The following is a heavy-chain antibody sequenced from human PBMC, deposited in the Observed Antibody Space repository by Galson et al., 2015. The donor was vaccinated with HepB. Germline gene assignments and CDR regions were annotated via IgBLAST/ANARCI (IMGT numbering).Heavy chain of an antibody. V-gene: IGHV1-2*02. D-gene: IGHD3-22*01. CDR1: GYIFTGHY. CDR3: AKEGSGYSYGSFDS. J-gene: IGHJ4*02. Sequence: SVKVSCKASGYIFTGHYRHWVRQAPGQGLEWMGWINPNSGVTHYAQNFQGRVTMTRDTSINTAYMELSRLRSDDTAVYYCAKEGSGYSYGSFDSWGLGTLVTVSS. CDR2: INPNSGVT.